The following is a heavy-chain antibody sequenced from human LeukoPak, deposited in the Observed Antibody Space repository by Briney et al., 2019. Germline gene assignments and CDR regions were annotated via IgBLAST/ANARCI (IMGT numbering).Heavy chain of an antibody. D-gene: IGHD3-22*01. Sequence: ASVTVSCKASGGTFSSYAISWVRQAPGQGLEWMGGIIPIFGTANYAQKFQGRVTITTDESTSTAYMELSSLRSEDTAVYYCARVISGRIVALNWFDPWGQGTLVTVSS. V-gene: IGHV1-69*05. CDR3: ARVISGRIVALNWFDP. CDR1: GGTFSSYA. CDR2: IIPIFGTA. J-gene: IGHJ5*02.